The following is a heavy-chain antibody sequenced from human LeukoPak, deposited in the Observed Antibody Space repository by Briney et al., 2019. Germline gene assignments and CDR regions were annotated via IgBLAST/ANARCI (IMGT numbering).Heavy chain of an antibody. J-gene: IGHJ4*02. CDR2: ITADQGTT. Sequence: GGSLRLSCAVSGFTFSTKSMNWVRQAPGKGLEWVSYITADQGTTYYADSVKGRFTISRDNAKNSLYLQMNSLRDEDTAVYYCASRDYFDYWGQGTLVTVSS. V-gene: IGHV3-48*02. CDR3: ASRDYFDY. CDR1: GFTFSTKS.